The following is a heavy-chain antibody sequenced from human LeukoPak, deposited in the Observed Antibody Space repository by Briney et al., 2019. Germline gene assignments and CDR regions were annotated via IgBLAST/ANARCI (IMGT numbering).Heavy chain of an antibody. J-gene: IGHJ5*02. CDR2: ISGYNGNT. Sequence: ASVKVSCKASGYTFTSYGISWVRQAPGKGLEWMGWISGYNGNTNYAQKLQGRVTVTTDTSTSTAYMELRSLRSDDTAVYYCARDSGYGDYVGNPWGQGTLVTVSS. CDR3: ARDSGYGDYVGNP. V-gene: IGHV1-18*01. CDR1: GYTFTSYG. D-gene: IGHD4-17*01.